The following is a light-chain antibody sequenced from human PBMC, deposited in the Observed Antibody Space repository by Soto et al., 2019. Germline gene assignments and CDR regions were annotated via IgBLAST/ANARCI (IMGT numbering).Light chain of an antibody. CDR3: LQDFNYPWT. V-gene: IGKV1-6*01. J-gene: IGKJ1*01. CDR1: QGISND. Sequence: AIQMTQSPSSLSASVGDRVTITCRASQGISNDLGWYQQKSGKAPKLLISTASTLQSGVPSRFSGSGSGTDFTLTISSLQPEDFATYFCLQDFNYPWTFGQGTRVEI. CDR2: TAS.